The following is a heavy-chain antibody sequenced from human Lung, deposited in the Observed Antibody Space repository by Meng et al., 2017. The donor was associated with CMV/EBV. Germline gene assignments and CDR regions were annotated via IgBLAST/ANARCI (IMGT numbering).Heavy chain of an antibody. CDR1: GFTFDDYA. Sequence: SXKISCAASGFTFDDYAMHWVRQAPGKGLEWVSGISWNSSSIGYADSVKGRFTISRDNAQNSLYLQMNSLRAEDTALYYCAKDSGFVASEVVDYYYYPMDVRXQRXTVTVSS. J-gene: IGHJ6*02. CDR2: ISWNSSSI. V-gene: IGHV3-9*01. D-gene: IGHD2-15*01. CDR3: AKDSGFVASEVVDYYYYPMDV.